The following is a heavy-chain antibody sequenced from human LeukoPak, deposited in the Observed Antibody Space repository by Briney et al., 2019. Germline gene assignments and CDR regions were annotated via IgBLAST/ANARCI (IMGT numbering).Heavy chain of an antibody. D-gene: IGHD5-12*01. CDR2: INHSGST. V-gene: IGHV4-34*01. J-gene: IGHJ4*02. Sequence: GSLRLSCAASGFTFSSYGMHWVRQPPGKGLEWIGEINHSGSTNYNPSLKSRVTISVDTSKNQFSLKLSSVTAADTAVYYCARTRRVATPSPSNYFDYWGQGTLVTVSS. CDR3: ARTRRVATPSPSNYFDY. CDR1: GFTFSSYG.